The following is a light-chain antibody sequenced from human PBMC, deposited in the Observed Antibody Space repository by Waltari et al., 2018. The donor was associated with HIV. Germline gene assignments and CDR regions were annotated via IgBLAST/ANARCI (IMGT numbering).Light chain of an antibody. Sequence: QLVLPQSPSASASLGASVKLTCTLSSGHNSYAIARHQHQPEKGPRYLMKLKSDGSHKKGDGIPDRFSGSSSGAERYLPISSLESEDEADYYCQTWATGIRVFGGGTKLTVL. CDR3: QTWATGIRV. CDR2: LKSDGSH. V-gene: IGLV4-69*01. CDR1: SGHNSYA. J-gene: IGLJ3*02.